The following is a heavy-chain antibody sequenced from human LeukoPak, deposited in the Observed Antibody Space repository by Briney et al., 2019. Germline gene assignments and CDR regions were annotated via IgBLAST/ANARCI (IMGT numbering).Heavy chain of an antibody. CDR2: IYHSGST. CDR1: GYSISSGYY. V-gene: IGHV4-38-2*02. D-gene: IGHD3-9*01. CDR3: ARDYDILTGDDAFDI. Sequence: SETLSLTCTVSGYSISSGYYWGWTRQPPGKGREWIGSIYHSGSTYYNPSLKSRVTISVDTSKNQFSLKLSSVTAADTAVYYCARDYDILTGDDAFDIWGQGTMVTVSS. J-gene: IGHJ3*02.